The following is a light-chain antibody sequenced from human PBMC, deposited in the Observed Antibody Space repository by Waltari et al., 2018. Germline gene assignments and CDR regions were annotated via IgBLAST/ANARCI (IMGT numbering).Light chain of an antibody. CDR1: ESISNL. V-gene: IGKV1-5*03. J-gene: IGKJ4*01. CDR3: QQYFSTPQLA. CDR2: KAS. Sequence: DIQMTQSPSTLSAFVGDRVTITCRASESISNLLAWYQQRPGKAPKVLIYKASSLESGVPSRFSGSGSGTEFTLTISSLQAEDVAVYYCQQYFSTPQLAFGGGTKVELK.